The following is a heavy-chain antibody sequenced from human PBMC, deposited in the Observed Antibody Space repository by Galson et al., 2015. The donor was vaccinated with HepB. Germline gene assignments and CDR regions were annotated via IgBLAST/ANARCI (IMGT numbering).Heavy chain of an antibody. D-gene: IGHD3-3*01. Sequence: SVKVSCKASGYTFTGHYIHWVRQAPGQGLEWMGRINPNNGDTNYAQKFQGRVTMTRDTSISTASMELSRLRSDDTAVYYCARDAYYDFWSGYYTRNHVGYFYMDVWGTGTTVTVSS. CDR1: GYTFTGHY. V-gene: IGHV1-2*06. CDR3: ARDAYYDFWSGYYTRNHVGYFYMDV. CDR2: INPNNGDT. J-gene: IGHJ6*03.